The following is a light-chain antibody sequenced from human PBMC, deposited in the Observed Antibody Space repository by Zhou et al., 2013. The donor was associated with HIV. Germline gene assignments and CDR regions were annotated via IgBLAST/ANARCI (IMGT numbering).Light chain of an antibody. V-gene: IGKV1-12*01. CDR1: QGISKW. CDR3: HQFDSFPWS. Sequence: DIQMTQSPSSVSASVGDRITITCRASQGISKWLAWYQQKPGKVPKLLIYKASSLESGVPSRFSGSGFGTEFTLTISNLQPGDFATYYCHQFDSFPWSFGQGTKVEIK. CDR2: KAS. J-gene: IGKJ1*01.